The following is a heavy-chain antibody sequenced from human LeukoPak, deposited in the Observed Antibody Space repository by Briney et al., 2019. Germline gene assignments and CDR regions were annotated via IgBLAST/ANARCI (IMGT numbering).Heavy chain of an antibody. J-gene: IGHJ6*03. Sequence: SETLSLTFIVSGYSISSNYYWGWIRQPPGKGLKWIGSISHRGSTYYNPSLKSRVTISVDTSKNQFSLKLSSVTAADTAVYYCARMRQNYYYYIDVWGKGTTVTVSS. V-gene: IGHV4-38-2*02. CDR3: ARMRQNYYYYIDV. CDR2: ISHRGST. CDR1: GYSISSNYY.